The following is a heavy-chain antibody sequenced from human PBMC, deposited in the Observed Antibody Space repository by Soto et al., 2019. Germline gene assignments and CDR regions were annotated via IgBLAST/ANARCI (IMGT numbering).Heavy chain of an antibody. Sequence: QVQLQESGPGLVKPSQTLSLTCTVSGGSISSADYYWSWIRQPPGKGLEWIGYIYYSGSTNYNPSLKSRVTISVDTSKKQFSLKLSSVTAADTAVYYCASWGVYCTSTSCFERWCDPWGQGILVTVSS. J-gene: IGHJ5*02. CDR3: ASWGVYCTSTSCFERWCDP. CDR1: GGSISSADYY. V-gene: IGHV4-30-4*08. CDR2: IYYSGST. D-gene: IGHD2-2*01.